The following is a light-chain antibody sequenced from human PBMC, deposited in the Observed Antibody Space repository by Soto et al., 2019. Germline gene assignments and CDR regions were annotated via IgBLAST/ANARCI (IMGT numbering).Light chain of an antibody. CDR3: QQRSNWPPWT. Sequence: EIVVTQSPATLSLSPGERATLSCRASQSVSSYLAWYQQKPGQAPRLLIYDASNRATGIPARFSGSGSGTDFTLTTRSLEPEDFAVYYCQQRSNWPPWTFGQGTKVDIK. CDR1: QSVSSY. V-gene: IGKV3-11*01. J-gene: IGKJ1*01. CDR2: DAS.